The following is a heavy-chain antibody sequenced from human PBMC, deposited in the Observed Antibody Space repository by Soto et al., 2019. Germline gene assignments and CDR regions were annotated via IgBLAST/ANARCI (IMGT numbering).Heavy chain of an antibody. J-gene: IGHJ6*02. V-gene: IGHV4-31*03. CDR3: ARDTYTVTTRGGMDV. CDR2: IYYSGST. D-gene: IGHD4-17*01. Sequence: QVQLQESGPGLVKPSQTLSLTCTVSGGSISSGGYYWSWIRQHPGKGLEWIGYIYYSGSTYYNPSLKSRGTIAVDTSKNQYSLKLSSVPAADTAVYYCARDTYTVTTRGGMDVWGQGTTVTVSS. CDR1: GGSISSGGYY.